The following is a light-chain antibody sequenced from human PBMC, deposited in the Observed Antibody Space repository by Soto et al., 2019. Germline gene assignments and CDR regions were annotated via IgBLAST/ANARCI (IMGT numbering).Light chain of an antibody. V-gene: IGKV1-5*03. J-gene: IGKJ2*01. CDR2: KAS. Sequence: DIPMTQSPSTLSASVGDRVIITCRASESISGWLAWYQQKPGRAPNLLIYKASSLASGVPSRFSGSGSGTEFTLTISSLQPDDFATSYCQQYNSYPYTFGQGTKLEIK. CDR3: QQYNSYPYT. CDR1: ESISGW.